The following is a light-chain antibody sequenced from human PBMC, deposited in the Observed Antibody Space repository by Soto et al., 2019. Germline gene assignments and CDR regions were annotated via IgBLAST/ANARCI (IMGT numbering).Light chain of an antibody. Sequence: DIQMTQSPSSVSASVGDRVTITCRASQHIGIYLAWYQQKPGKAPKLLIYAASTLQSGVPSRFRGSGSGTDFTLTISSLPPEGFATYFCQQANSLPYTFGQGTKVDIK. V-gene: IGKV1-12*01. CDR1: QHIGIY. J-gene: IGKJ2*01. CDR3: QQANSLPYT. CDR2: AAS.